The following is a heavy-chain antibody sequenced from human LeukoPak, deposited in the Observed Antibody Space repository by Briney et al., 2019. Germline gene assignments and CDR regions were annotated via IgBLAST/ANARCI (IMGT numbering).Heavy chain of an antibody. D-gene: IGHD3-10*01. Sequence: PSETLSLTCTVSGGSINSDYWSWIRQPPGKGLEWIGYMYDRGRTNYNPSLKSRLTISVDPSKNQFSLILSSVTAADTAMYYCARTRDSGRSDIWGQGTMVTVSS. V-gene: IGHV4-59*01. CDR1: GGSINSDY. J-gene: IGHJ3*02. CDR2: MYDRGRT. CDR3: ARTRDSGRSDI.